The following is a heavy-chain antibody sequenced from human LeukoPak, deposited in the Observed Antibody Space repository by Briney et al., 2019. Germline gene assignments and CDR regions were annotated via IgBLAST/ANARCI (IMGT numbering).Heavy chain of an antibody. CDR1: GGSVSSGSYY. CDR2: INHSGST. Sequence: SETLSLTCTVSGGSVSSGSYYWSWIRQPPGKGLEWIGEINHSGSTNYNPSLKSRVTISVDTSKNQFSLKLSSVTAADTAVYYCARGGRIPAPPGKGPKKAFDYWGQGTLVTVSS. J-gene: IGHJ4*02. D-gene: IGHD1-26*01. CDR3: ARGGRIPAPPGKGPKKAFDY. V-gene: IGHV4-39*07.